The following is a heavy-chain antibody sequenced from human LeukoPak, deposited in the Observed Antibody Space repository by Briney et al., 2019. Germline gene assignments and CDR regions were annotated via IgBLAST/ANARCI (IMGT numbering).Heavy chain of an antibody. CDR2: IYYSGST. CDR1: GGSISSSSYY. D-gene: IGHD1/OR15-1a*01. V-gene: IGHV4-61*05. CDR3: ARVTGTHFDY. Sequence: SETLSLTCTVSGGSISSSSYYWGWIRQPPGKGLEWIGYIYYSGSTNYNPSLKSRVTISVDTSKNQFSLKLSSVTAADTAVYYCARVTGTHFDYWGQGTLVTVSS. J-gene: IGHJ4*02.